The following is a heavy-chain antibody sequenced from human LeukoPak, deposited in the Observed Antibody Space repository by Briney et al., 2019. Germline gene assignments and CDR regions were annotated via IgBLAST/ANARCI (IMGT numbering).Heavy chain of an antibody. CDR2: ISGSGGST. V-gene: IGHV3-23*01. CDR1: GFTFSSYA. D-gene: IGHD3-22*01. CDR3: AKGGSYYEDYFDY. Sequence: GGSLRLSCAASGFTFSSYAMSRVRQAPGKGLEWVSAISGSGGSTYYADSVKGRFTISRDNSKNTLYLQMNSLRAEDTAVYYCAKGGSYYEDYFDYWGQGTLVTVSS. J-gene: IGHJ4*02.